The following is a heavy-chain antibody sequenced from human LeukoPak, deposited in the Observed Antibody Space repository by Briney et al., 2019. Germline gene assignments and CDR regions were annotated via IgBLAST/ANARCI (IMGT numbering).Heavy chain of an antibody. J-gene: IGHJ4*02. CDR1: GFTFSSYA. D-gene: IGHD3-10*01. V-gene: IGHV3-23*01. CDR3: AKDGGVPYYYGSGSSFDY. Sequence: GGSLRLSCAASGFTFSSYAMSWVRQAPGKGLGWVSAISGSGGSTYYADSVKGRFTISRDNSKNTLYLQMNSLRAEDTAVYYCAKDGGVPYYYGSGSSFDYWGQGTLVTVSS. CDR2: ISGSGGST.